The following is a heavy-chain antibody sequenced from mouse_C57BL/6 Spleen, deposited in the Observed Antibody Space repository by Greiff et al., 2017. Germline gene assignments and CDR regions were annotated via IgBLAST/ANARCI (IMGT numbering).Heavy chain of an antibody. CDR3: ARGGYYDYDERAMDY. V-gene: IGHV5-12*01. CDR2: ISNGGGST. CDR1: GFTFSDYY. Sequence: EVKVVESGGGLVQPGGSLKLSCAASGFTFSDYYMYWVRQTPEQRLEWVAYISNGGGSTYYPDTVKGRFTISRDNAKNTLYLQMSRLKSEDTAMYYCARGGYYDYDERAMDYWGQGTSVTVSS. J-gene: IGHJ4*01. D-gene: IGHD2-4*01.